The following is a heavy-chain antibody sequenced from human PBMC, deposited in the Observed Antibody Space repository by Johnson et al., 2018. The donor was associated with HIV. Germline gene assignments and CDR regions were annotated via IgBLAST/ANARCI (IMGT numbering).Heavy chain of an antibody. V-gene: IGHV3-20*04. CDR3: ARVSLYSGTYSGLHSGGFDI. CDR2: INWNGGST. CDR1: GFTFDDYG. D-gene: IGHD1-26*01. J-gene: IGHJ3*02. Sequence: VQLVESGGGVVRPGGSLRLSCAASGFTFDDYGLSWVRQTPGKGLEWVSGINWNGGSTGYADSVKGRFTISRDNAKNSLYRQMNSLRAEDTAMYYCARVSLYSGTYSGLHSGGFDIWGQGTMVTVSS.